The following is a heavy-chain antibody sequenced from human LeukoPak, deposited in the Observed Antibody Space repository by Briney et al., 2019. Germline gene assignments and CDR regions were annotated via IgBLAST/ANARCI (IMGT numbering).Heavy chain of an antibody. Sequence: SVKVSCKASGGTFISYAISWVRQAPGQGLEWMGGIIPIFGTAKYAQKFRGRVTITTDESTSTAYMELSSLRSEDTAVYYCAGGSNLHFDYWGQGTRVTVSS. V-gene: IGHV1-69*05. CDR2: IIPIFGTA. CDR1: GGTFISYA. CDR3: AGGSNLHFDY. D-gene: IGHD1-26*01. J-gene: IGHJ4*02.